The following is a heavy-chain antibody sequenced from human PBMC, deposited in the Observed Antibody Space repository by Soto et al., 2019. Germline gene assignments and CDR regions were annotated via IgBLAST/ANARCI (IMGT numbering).Heavy chain of an antibody. D-gene: IGHD2-15*01. CDR2: ISSSSSYI. CDR3: ARNGSALDCTADY. Sequence: GGSLRLSCAASGFTFSSYSMNWVRQAPGKGLEWVSSISSSSSYIYYADSVKGRFTISRDNAKNSLYLQMNSLRAEDTAVYYYARNGSALDCTADYWGQGTLVTVSS. J-gene: IGHJ4*02. V-gene: IGHV3-21*01. CDR1: GFTFSSYS.